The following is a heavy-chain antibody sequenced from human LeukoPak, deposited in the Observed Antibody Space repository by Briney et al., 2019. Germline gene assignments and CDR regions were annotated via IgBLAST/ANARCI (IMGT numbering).Heavy chain of an antibody. V-gene: IGHV3-30*18. CDR3: AKSITMVRGVIILEDAFDI. D-gene: IGHD3-10*01. CDR1: GFTFSSYG. CDR2: ISYDGSNK. J-gene: IGHJ3*02. Sequence: PGRSLRLSCAASGFTFSSYGMHWVRQAPGKGLELVAVISYDGSNKYYADSVKGRFTISRDNSKNTLYLQMNSLRAEDTAVYYCAKSITMVRGVIILEDAFDIWGQGTMVTVSS.